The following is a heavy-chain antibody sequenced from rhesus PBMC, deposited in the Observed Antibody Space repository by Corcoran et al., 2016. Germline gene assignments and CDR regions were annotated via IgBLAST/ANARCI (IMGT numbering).Heavy chain of an antibody. CDR2: VDPEASEP. Sequence: VQLVQSGAEVKKPGASVKISCRASVYTFTDYYLHWVRQSPGKGLEWMGRVDPEASEPIPAQTFQHIVTITAETATDTAYMELSSLRSEDTAVHYCATGRWNNLLNYWGQGVLVTVSS. D-gene: IGHD1-20*01. V-gene: IGHV1-111*02. CDR1: VYTFTDYY. J-gene: IGHJ4*01. CDR3: ATGRWNNLLNY.